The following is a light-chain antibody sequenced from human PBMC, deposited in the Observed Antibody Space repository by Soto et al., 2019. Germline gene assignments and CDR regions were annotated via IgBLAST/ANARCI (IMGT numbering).Light chain of an antibody. CDR2: DVS. CDR1: SSDVGAYTY. CDR3: CSYAGSYTYV. V-gene: IGLV2-11*01. J-gene: IGLJ1*01. Sequence: QSALTQPRSVSGSPGQSVTVPCTGTSSDVGAYTYVSWYQQHPGKAPKLMIYDVSERPSGVPDRFSGSKSGNTASLTISGLQAEDEADYYCCSYAGSYTYVFGTGTKVTVL.